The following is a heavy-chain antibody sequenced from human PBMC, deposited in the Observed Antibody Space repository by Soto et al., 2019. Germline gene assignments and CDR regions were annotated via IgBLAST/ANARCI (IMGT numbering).Heavy chain of an antibody. V-gene: IGHV1-46*01. CDR3: AREAVAFDY. J-gene: IGHJ4*02. Sequence: ASVKVSCKASGYSFTSYYMHWVRQAPGQGLEWMGLISPGGFSTTYAQRFQGRVTMTNDTSTSTFYMDLSSLTSEDTAIYYCAREAVAFDYWGQGTLVTVSS. CDR1: GYSFTSYY. CDR2: ISPGGFST. D-gene: IGHD6-19*01.